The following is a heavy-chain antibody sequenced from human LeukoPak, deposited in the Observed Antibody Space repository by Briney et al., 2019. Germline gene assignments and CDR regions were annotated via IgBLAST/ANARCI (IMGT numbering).Heavy chain of an antibody. CDR1: GGSISSYY. CDR3: ASGEQLARDNYWYVDL. Sequence: PSETLSLTCTVSGGSISSYYWSWIRQPAGKGLEWIGRIYTSGSTNYNPSLKSRVTMSVDTSKNQFSLKLSSVTAADMAVYYCASGEQLARDNYWYVDLWGRGTLVTVSS. V-gene: IGHV4-4*07. D-gene: IGHD6-6*01. J-gene: IGHJ2*01. CDR2: IYTSGST.